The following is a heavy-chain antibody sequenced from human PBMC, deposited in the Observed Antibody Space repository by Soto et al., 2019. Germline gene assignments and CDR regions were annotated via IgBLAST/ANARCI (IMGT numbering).Heavy chain of an antibody. Sequence: ASVKVSCKGSGYTFTGYYMHWVRQAPGQGLEWMGWINPNSGGTNYAQKFQGRVTMTRDTSISTAYMELSRLRSDDTAVYYCARGDIVVVPAAILHDYWGQGTLVTVSS. V-gene: IGHV1-2*02. D-gene: IGHD2-2*02. J-gene: IGHJ4*02. CDR1: GYTFTGYY. CDR3: ARGDIVVVPAAILHDY. CDR2: INPNSGGT.